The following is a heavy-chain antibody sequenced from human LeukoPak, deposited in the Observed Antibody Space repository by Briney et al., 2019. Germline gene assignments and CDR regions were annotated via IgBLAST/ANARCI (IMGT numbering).Heavy chain of an antibody. CDR3: ARDWDTAMEIDY. CDR2: IKEEGTAK. J-gene: IGHJ4*02. Sequence: GGSLSLSCAPSGFTFRKVWTSWARQARGGGGEWVANIKEEGTAKYYGRSVEGRSTVSRDNAMNSLYLQMNSLRAEDTAVYYCARDWDTAMEIDYWGQGSLVIVSS. CDR1: GFTFRKVW. V-gene: IGHV3-7*01. D-gene: IGHD5-18*01.